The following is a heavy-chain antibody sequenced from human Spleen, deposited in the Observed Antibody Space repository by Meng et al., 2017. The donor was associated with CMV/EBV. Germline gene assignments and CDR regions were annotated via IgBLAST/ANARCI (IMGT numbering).Heavy chain of an antibody. J-gene: IGHJ4*02. CDR2: MNPNSGNT. CDR1: GYTFTSYD. CDR3: ARGQYDFWSGYPPEPLYYFDY. V-gene: IGHV1-8*01. D-gene: IGHD3-3*01. Sequence: ASVKVSCKASGYTFTSYDINWVRQATGRGLEWMGWMNPNSGNTGYAQKFQGRVTMTRNTSISTAYMELSSLRSEDTAVYYCARGQYDFWSGYPPEPLYYFDYWGQGTLVTVSS.